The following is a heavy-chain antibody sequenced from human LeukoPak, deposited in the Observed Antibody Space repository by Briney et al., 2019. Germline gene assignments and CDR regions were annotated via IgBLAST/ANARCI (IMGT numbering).Heavy chain of an antibody. D-gene: IGHD3-22*01. CDR2: ISNTGSAI. CDR3: ARDRLPYYDNSGETSPDY. J-gene: IGHJ4*02. V-gene: IGHV3-11*01. CDR1: GFIFSDYY. Sequence: GGSLRLSCAASGFIFSDYYMSWIRQPPGKGLEWISYISNTGSAIYYADSVKGRLTVSRDNAKNSLYLQLNSLRAEDTAVYYCARDRLPYYDNSGETSPDYWGQGTPVTVSS.